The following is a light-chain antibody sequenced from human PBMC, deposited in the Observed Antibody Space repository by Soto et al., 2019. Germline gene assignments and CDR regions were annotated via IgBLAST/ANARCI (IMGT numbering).Light chain of an antibody. CDR1: SSNIGGHS. CDR3: VVWDDRLRGVV. CDR2: GDN. V-gene: IGLV1-44*01. Sequence: QSVLTQPPSASGTPGQTVTISCSGSSSNIGGHSVNWHQHLPGTAPTLLISGDNHRPSGVPDRFSGSKSGTSASLAISGLQSEYEADYYCVVWDDRLRGVVFSGRTKLTVL. J-gene: IGLJ3*02.